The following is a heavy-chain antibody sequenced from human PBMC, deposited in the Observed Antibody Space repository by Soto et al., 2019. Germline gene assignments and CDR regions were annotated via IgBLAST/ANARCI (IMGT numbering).Heavy chain of an antibody. CDR1: GYTFSSKG. J-gene: IGHJ4*02. CDR3: ARDGNWNHEPFDY. CDR2: ISGETGNT. V-gene: IGHV1-18*03. D-gene: IGHD1-20*01. Sequence: QVQLEQSTAEMKKPGASVKVSCKSSGYTFSSKGFSWLRQAPGQRLEWMGWISGETGNTNYAPKFQARLTMTTDTSTATAYMELRSLRTDDMAVYYCARDGNWNHEPFDYWGQGTLVTVSS.